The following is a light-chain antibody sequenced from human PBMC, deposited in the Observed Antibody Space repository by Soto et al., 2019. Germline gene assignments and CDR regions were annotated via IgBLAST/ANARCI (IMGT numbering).Light chain of an antibody. CDR1: QGISRS. J-gene: IGKJ4*01. Sequence: IQLTQSPSSLSASVGDRVTITCRASQGISRSLAWYQQKPEKAPKLLINAASTLQSGVPSRFSGSGSGTDFTLTISSLQPEDFATYYCHHLNSYPLGFGGGTKVEIK. CDR2: AAS. CDR3: HHLNSYPLG. V-gene: IGKV1-9*01.